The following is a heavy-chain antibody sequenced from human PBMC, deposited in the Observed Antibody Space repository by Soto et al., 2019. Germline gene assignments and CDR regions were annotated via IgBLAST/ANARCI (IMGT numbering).Heavy chain of an antibody. CDR2: ISSSSSYI. D-gene: IGHD3-3*01. CDR3: ARSPYDFWRGKLDY. J-gene: IGHJ4*02. Sequence: GGSLRLSCAASGFTFSSYSMNWVRQAPGKGLEWVSSISSSSSYIYYADSVKGRFTISRDNAKNSLYLQMNSLRAEDTAVYYCARSPYDFWRGKLDYWGQGTLVTVSS. CDR1: GFTFSSYS. V-gene: IGHV3-21*01.